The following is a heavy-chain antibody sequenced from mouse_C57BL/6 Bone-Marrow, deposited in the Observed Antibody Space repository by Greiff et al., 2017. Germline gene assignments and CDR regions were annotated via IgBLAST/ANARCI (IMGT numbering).Heavy chain of an antibody. V-gene: IGHV6-3*01. J-gene: IGHJ3*01. Sequence: EVKVEESGGGLVQPGGSMKLSCVASGFTFSNYWMNWVRQSPEKGLEWVAQIRLKSDNYATHYAESVKGRFTISRDDSKSSVYLQMNNLRAEDTGIYYCTSSFYYDYFWFAYWGQGTLVTVSA. D-gene: IGHD2-4*01. CDR3: TSSFYYDYFWFAY. CDR1: GFTFSNYW. CDR2: IRLKSDNYAT.